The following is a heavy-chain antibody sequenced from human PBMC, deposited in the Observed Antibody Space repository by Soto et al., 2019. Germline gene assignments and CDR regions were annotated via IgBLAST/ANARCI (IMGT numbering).Heavy chain of an antibody. Sequence: GGSLRLSCTASGFTFDDYAMSWFRQAPGKGLEWVSFIRSKAYGGTTAYAASVKGRFTISRDDSKSIAYLQMNSLKTEDTAVYYCTREALENNQWLTTSFYFDFWGLGALVTVSS. J-gene: IGHJ4*02. V-gene: IGHV3-49*03. CDR2: IRSKAYGGTT. D-gene: IGHD6-19*01. CDR3: TREALENNQWLTTSFYFDF. CDR1: GFTFDDYA.